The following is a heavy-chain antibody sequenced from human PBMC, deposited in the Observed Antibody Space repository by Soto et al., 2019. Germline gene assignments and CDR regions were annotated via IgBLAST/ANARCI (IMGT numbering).Heavy chain of an antibody. J-gene: IGHJ4*02. Sequence: GGSLRLSCAASWFTYTSYSMNWVRQAPGKGLEWVSSISSTTNYIYYGDSMKGRFTISRDNAKNSLYLEMNSLRAEDTAVYYCARESEDLTSNFDYWGQGTLVTVSS. V-gene: IGHV3-21*06. CDR1: WFTYTSYS. CDR2: ISSTTNYI. CDR3: ARESEDLTSNFDY.